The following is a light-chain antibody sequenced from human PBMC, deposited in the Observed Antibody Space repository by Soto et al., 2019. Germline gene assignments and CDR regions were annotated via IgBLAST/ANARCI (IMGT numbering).Light chain of an antibody. CDR1: QSVSRG. J-gene: IGKJ1*01. CDR2: DAT. CDR3: QQYNSYSRT. Sequence: DIQVTQSPSSVSASVGDRVTFTCRASQSVSRGLAWYQQKPGQAPKLLIYDATVLQTWVPSRFSGGGSGTEFTLTITSLQPEDFATYYCQQYNSYSRTFGQGTKVDIK. V-gene: IGKV1-5*01.